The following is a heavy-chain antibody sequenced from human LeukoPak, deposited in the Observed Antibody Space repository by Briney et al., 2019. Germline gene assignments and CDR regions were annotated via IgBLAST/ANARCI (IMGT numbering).Heavy chain of an antibody. CDR3: ARQMATIYGMDV. J-gene: IGHJ6*02. CDR1: GGSISSSSYY. CDR2: IYYSGST. V-gene: IGHV4-39*07. D-gene: IGHD5-24*01. Sequence: PSETLSLTCTVSGGSISSSSYYWGWIRQPPGKGLEWIGSIYYSGSTYYNPSLKSRVTISVDMSKNQFSLKLSSVTAADTAVYYCARQMATIYGMDVWGQGTTVTVSS.